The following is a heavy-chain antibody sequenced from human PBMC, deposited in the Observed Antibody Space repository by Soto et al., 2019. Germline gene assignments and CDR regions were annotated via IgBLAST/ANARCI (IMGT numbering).Heavy chain of an antibody. CDR1: GYTFTSYG. Sequence: QAQLVQSGGEVKKPGASVKVSCRASGYTFTSYGYAWVRQAPGQGLEWMGWVSAYNGDTNDAQKFRDTAPLTTDTSTTTAHMELRNLGSDDTAVYYCARSGAYCTSITCLFDSFWGLGTLVTVSS. CDR3: ARSGAYCTSITCLFDSF. D-gene: IGHD2-8*01. V-gene: IGHV1-18*01. J-gene: IGHJ4*02. CDR2: VSAYNGDT.